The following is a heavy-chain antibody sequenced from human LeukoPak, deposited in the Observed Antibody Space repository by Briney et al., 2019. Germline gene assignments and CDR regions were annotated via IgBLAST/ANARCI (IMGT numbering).Heavy chain of an antibody. CDR1: GGSISSGGYS. D-gene: IGHD2-15*01. Sequence: SQTLSHTCAVSGGSISSGGYSWSWIRQPPGKGLEWIGYIYHSGSTYYNPSLKSRVTISVDRSKNQFSLKLSSVTAADTAVYYCARGPPYDSYAFDIWGQGTMVTVSS. V-gene: IGHV4-30-2*01. CDR2: IYHSGST. J-gene: IGHJ3*02. CDR3: ARGPPYDSYAFDI.